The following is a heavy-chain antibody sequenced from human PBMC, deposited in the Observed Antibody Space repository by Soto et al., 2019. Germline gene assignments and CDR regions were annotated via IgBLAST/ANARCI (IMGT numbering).Heavy chain of an antibody. CDR3: ARGRYGDY. Sequence: QVHLVQSGAEVKKPWASVKVSSKSSGYNFTSYDITWVRKAPGQGLEWMGWISAHNGNTNYAQKLQGRVSVTRDTSTSTAYMELRSLRSDDTAVYYCARGRYGDYWGQGALVTVSS. J-gene: IGHJ4*02. CDR1: GYNFTSYD. V-gene: IGHV1-18*01. D-gene: IGHD1-1*01. CDR2: ISAHNGNT.